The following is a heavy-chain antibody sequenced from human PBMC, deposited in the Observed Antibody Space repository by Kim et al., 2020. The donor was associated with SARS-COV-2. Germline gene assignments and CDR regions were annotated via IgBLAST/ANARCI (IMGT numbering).Heavy chain of an antibody. CDR3: ARGRGLMVYAPLGYYYYYGMDV. Sequence: SETLSLTCAVYGGSFSGYYWSWIRQPPGKGLEWIGEINHSGSTNYNPSLKSRVTISVDTSKNQFSLKLSSVTAADTAVYYCARGRGLMVYAPLGYYYYYGMDVWGQGTTVTVSS. J-gene: IGHJ6*02. D-gene: IGHD2-8*01. V-gene: IGHV4-34*01. CDR2: INHSGST. CDR1: GGSFSGYY.